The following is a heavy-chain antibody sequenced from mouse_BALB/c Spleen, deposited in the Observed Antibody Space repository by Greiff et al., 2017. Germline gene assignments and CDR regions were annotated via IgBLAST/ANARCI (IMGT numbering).Heavy chain of an antibody. J-gene: IGHJ2*01. Sequence: EVKLMESGGGLVKPGGSLKLSCAASGFTFSSYAMSWVRQTPEKRLEWVASISSGGSTYYPDSVKGRFTISRDNARNILYLQMSSRRSEDTAMYYCSRETGSSYVSYFDYWGQGTTLTVSS. CDR1: GFTFSSYA. V-gene: IGHV5-6-5*01. CDR3: SRETGSSYVSYFDY. D-gene: IGHD1-1*01. CDR2: ISSGGST.